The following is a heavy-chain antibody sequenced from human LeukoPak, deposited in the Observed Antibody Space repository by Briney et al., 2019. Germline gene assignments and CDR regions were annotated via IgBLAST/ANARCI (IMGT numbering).Heavy chain of an antibody. D-gene: IGHD3-22*01. CDR3: AQIDSSGYYFRY. Sequence: PGGSLRLSCAASGFTFSSYAMSWVRQAPGKGLEWVSAISGSGGSTYYADSVKGQFTISRDNSKNTLYLQMNSLRAEDTAVYYCAQIDSSGYYFRYWGQGTLVTVSS. CDR1: GFTFSSYA. V-gene: IGHV3-23*01. CDR2: ISGSGGST. J-gene: IGHJ4*02.